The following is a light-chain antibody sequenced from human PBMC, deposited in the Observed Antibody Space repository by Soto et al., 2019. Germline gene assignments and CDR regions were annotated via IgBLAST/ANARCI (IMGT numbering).Light chain of an antibody. CDR3: LQYHYWWT. J-gene: IGKJ1*01. CDR1: QSISNN. CDR2: GAS. V-gene: IGKV3-15*01. Sequence: DIVMTQTPLSLTVTPGEPATLSCRASQSISNNFAWFQQKPGQVPRLLIYGASNRATGVSARFSGSGSGTEFTLTISSLQSEDFAVYYCLQYHYWWTFGQGTKVDIK.